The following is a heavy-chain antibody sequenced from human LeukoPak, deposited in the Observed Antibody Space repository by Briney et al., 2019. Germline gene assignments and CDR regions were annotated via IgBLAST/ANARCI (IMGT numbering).Heavy chain of an antibody. CDR3: ARGLPSDY. Sequence: ASVTVSCKASGYTFTSYAMHWVRQAPGQRLEWMGWINAGNGNTKYSQKFQGRVTITRDTSASTAYMELSSLRSEDTAVYYCARGLPSDYWGQGTLVTVSS. CDR1: GYTFTSYA. J-gene: IGHJ4*02. CDR2: INAGNGNT. V-gene: IGHV1-3*01.